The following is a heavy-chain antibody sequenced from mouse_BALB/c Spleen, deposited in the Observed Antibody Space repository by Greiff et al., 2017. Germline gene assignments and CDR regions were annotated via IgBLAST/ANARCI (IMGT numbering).Heavy chain of an antibody. Sequence: QVQLKESAAELARPGASVKMSCKASGYTFTSYTMHWVKQRPGQGLEWIGYINPSSGYTEYNQKFKDKTTLTADKSSSTAYMQLSSLTSEDSAVYYCASPLFAYWGQGTLVIVSA. V-gene: IGHV1-4*02. CDR1: GYTFTSYT. CDR2: INPSSGYT. CDR3: ASPLFAY. J-gene: IGHJ3*01.